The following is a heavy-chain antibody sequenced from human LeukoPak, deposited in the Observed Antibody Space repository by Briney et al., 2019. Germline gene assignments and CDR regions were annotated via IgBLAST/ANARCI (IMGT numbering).Heavy chain of an antibody. CDR2: IGTAGDT. J-gene: IGHJ6*04. V-gene: IGHV3-13*01. CDR1: GFIFSSCD. CDR3: ARGGVDV. Sequence: PGGSLRLSCTASGFIFSSCDMHWVRQGTGKGLECVSDIGTAGDTYYGGSVKGRFTISRENAKNSLYLQMNSLRAGDTAVYYCARGGVDVWGKGTTVTVSS.